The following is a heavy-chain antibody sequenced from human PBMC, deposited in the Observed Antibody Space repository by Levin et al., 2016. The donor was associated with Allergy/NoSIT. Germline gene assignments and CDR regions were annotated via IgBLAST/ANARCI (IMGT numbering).Heavy chain of an antibody. CDR3: ASLGYYYGSGSYYSPPYYGMDV. J-gene: IGHJ6*02. CDR1: GFSFSDYS. D-gene: IGHD3-10*01. Sequence: GGSLRLSCAASGFSFSDYSMNWVRQAPGKGLEWVSSISSSSSYIYYADSVKGRFTISRDNAKNSLYLQMNSLRAEDTAVYYCASLGYYYGSGSYYSPPYYGMDVWGQGTTVTVSS. CDR2: ISSSSSYI. V-gene: IGHV3-21*01.